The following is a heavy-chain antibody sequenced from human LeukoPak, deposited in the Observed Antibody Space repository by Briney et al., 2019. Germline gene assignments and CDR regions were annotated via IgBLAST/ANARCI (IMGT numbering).Heavy chain of an antibody. Sequence: SETLSLTCTVSGGSISSYYWSWIRQPPGKGLEWIGYMYYSGTIKYNPALKSRVTISVDTSKNQFSLKLSSVTAADTAMYYCARAWATDYFDYWGQGTLVTVSS. J-gene: IGHJ4*02. CDR2: MYYSGTI. V-gene: IGHV4-59*01. CDR3: ARAWATDYFDY. CDR1: GGSISSYY.